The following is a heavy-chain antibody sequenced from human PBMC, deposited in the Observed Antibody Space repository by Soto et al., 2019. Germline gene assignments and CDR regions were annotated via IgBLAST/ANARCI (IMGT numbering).Heavy chain of an antibody. V-gene: IGHV3-30*18. CDR2: ISYDGSNK. CDR1: GFTFSSYG. Sequence: QVQLVESGGGVVQPGRSLRLSCAASGFTFSSYGMHWVRQAPGKGLEWVAVISYDGSNKYYADSVKCRFTISRDNSKNTLYLQMHSLRAEDTAVYYCAKDQSRYYDSSGYDYKGCLDYWGQGTLVTVSS. CDR3: AKDQSRYYDSSGYDYKGCLDY. J-gene: IGHJ4*02. D-gene: IGHD3-22*01.